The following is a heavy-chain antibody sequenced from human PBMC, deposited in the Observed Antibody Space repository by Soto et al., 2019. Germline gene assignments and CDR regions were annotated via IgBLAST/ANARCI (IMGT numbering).Heavy chain of an antibody. D-gene: IGHD3-22*01. J-gene: IGHJ5*02. Sequence: QVQLQESGPGLVKPSQTLSLTCTVSVASISSGGYYWSWIRQHPGEGLEWIGYIYYSGSTSYNPSLQCRVTLSVDTSKNQFSLKLSSVTDADTAVYYCARESKYDTSGYPPWFAPWGQGTLVTVSS. CDR3: ARESKYDTSGYPPWFAP. CDR2: IYYSGST. V-gene: IGHV4-31*03. CDR1: VASISSGGYY.